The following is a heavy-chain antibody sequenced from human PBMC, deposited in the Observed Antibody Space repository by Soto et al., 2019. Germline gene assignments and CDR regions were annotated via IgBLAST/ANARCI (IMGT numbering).Heavy chain of an antibody. V-gene: IGHV4-59*12. J-gene: IGHJ5*02. CDR1: GVSIRDYY. CDR3: ARDRGLFCSTGTCVFRWFDP. CDR2: VDYSGNT. Sequence: SETLSLPCTVSGVSIRDYYRSWVRQAPGKGLEWIGSVDYSGNTDYNPSLKSRVTISIDTSKSQFSLKLTSVTAADTAMYYGARDRGLFCSTGTCVFRWFDPWGQGTLVTVSS. D-gene: IGHD2-15*01.